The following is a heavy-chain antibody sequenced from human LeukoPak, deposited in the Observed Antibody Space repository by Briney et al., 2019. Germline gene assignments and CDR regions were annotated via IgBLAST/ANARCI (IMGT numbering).Heavy chain of an antibody. D-gene: IGHD6-13*01. CDR2: IKNDGTIT. Sequence: GGCLRLSCAGSGFTFSSHWMHWVRQAPGKGLVWVSRIKNDGTITTDADSVKGRFTISRDNAKNTLYLQMTSLRVEDTAVYYCARGPYSSNWYVDYWGQGTLVTVAS. CDR3: ARGPYSSNWYVDY. J-gene: IGHJ4*02. CDR1: GFTFSSHW. V-gene: IGHV3-74*01.